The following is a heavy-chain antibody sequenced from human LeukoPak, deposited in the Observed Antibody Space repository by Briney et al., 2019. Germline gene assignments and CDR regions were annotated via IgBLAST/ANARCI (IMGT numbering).Heavy chain of an antibody. V-gene: IGHV3-74*01. J-gene: IGHJ6*02. CDR2: INTDGSST. Sequence: PGGSLRLSCAASGFTFSSYWMHWVRQAPGKGLVWVSRINTDGSSTNYADFVQGRFTVSRDNAKNTLYLQMHSLRVEDTAMYYCARGLRDRYGMDVWGQGTTVTVSS. CDR3: ARGLRDRYGMDV. CDR1: GFTFSSYW.